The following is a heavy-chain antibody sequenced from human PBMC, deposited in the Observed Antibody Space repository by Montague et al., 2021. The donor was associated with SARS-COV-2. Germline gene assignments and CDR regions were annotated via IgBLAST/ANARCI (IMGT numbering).Heavy chain of an antibody. CDR2: TYYRSKWYN. CDR3: TSGREGNYNVMDV. Sequence: CAISGDSVSSNSATWNWVGQSPSSGLEWLGRTYYRSKWYNDYAVSVKGRVTINPDTSKNQFSLQLNSVTPEDTAIYYCTSGREGNYNVMDVWGQGTTVTVSS. J-gene: IGHJ6*02. D-gene: IGHD1-1*01. V-gene: IGHV6-1*01. CDR1: GDSVSSNSAT.